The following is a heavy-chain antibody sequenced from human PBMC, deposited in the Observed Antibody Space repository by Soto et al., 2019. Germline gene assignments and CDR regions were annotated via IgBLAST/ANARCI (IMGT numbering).Heavy chain of an antibody. J-gene: IGHJ4*02. CDR3: ARQYSSRGTYYFDY. V-gene: IGHV1-69*02. CDR2: IIPILGIA. D-gene: IGHD6-13*01. CDR1: GGTFSSYT. Sequence: QVQLVQSGAEVKKPGSSVKVSCKASGGTFSSYTISWVRQAPGQGLEWMGRIIPILGIANYAQKFQGRVTITADKSTSTAYMELSSLRSEDTAVYYCARQYSSRGTYYFDYWGQGTLVTVSS.